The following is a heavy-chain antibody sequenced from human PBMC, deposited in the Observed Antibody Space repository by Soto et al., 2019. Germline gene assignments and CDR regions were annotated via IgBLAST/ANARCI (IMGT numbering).Heavy chain of an antibody. V-gene: IGHV4-30-2*01. Sequence: KSSETLSLTCAVSGGSISSGGYSWSWIRQPPGKGLEWIGYIYHSGSTYYNPSLKSRVTISVDRSKNQFSLKLSSVTAADTAVYYCARIIAAQEFLDYRDKGLLVTVSS. J-gene: IGHJ4*02. CDR2: IYHSGST. D-gene: IGHD6-6*01. CDR3: ARIIAAQEFLDY. CDR1: GGSISSGGYS.